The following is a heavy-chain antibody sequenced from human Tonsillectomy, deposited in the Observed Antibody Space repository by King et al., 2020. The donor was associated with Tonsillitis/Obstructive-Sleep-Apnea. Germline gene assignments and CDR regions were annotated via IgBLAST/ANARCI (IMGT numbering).Heavy chain of an antibody. D-gene: IGHD3-10*01. J-gene: IGHJ4*02. CDR2: ISTGSKFI. CDR1: GFTFSDYY. V-gene: IGHV3-11*05. CDR3: ARAVKVATSSYSFDY. Sequence: VQVVESGGGLVKPGGSLKLACEGSGFTFSDYYMSWLRQTPGKGLEWISFISTGSKFINYADSVKGRFTTSRDNTKKSVYLQMNSLRAEDTAIYYCARAVKVATSSYSFDYWGQGALVTVAS.